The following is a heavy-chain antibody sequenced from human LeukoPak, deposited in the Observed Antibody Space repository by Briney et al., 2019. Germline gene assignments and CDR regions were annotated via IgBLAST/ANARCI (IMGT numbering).Heavy chain of an antibody. J-gene: IGHJ6*03. CDR3: ARDPGITMVRGAIFSYYYYMDV. CDR1: GYTFTSYG. Sequence: ASVKVSCKASGYTFTSYGISWVRQAPGQGLEWMGWISAYNGNTNYAQELQGRVTMTTDTSTSTAYMELRSLRSDDTAVYYCARDPGITMVRGAIFSYYYYMDVWGKGTTVTVSS. D-gene: IGHD3-10*01. V-gene: IGHV1-18*01. CDR2: ISAYNGNT.